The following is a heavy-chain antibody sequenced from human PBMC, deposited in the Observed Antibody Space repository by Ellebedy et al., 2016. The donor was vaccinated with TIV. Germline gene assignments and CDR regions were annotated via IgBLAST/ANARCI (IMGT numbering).Heavy chain of an antibody. V-gene: IGHV3-21*04. CDR2: ISDRSTYI. CDR3: TRRGFNDY. Sequence: PGGSLRLSCAASGFTFSSYSMNWVRQAPGKGLEWVSSISDRSTYIYYAASVKGRFTISRDNAKNSLYLQMNSLRAEDTAVYYCTRRGFNDYWGQGTLVTVSS. J-gene: IGHJ4*02. CDR1: GFTFSSYS. D-gene: IGHD6-25*01.